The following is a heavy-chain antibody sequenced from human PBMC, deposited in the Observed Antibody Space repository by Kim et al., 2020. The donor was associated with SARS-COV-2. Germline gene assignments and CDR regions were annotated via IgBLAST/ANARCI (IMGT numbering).Heavy chain of an antibody. V-gene: IGHV3-30*18. D-gene: IGHD6-19*01. CDR2: ISTDGSTE. Sequence: GGSLRLSCAASGFTFNNFGMQWVRQAPGKGLEWVALISTDGSTEYYADSVRGRFTISRDNSKNMLYLQMNSLRIEDTAVYYCAKDNGGGWLFDCWGRGTRVTLPS. CDR1: GFTFNNFG. CDR3: AKDNGGGWLFDC. J-gene: IGHJ4*02.